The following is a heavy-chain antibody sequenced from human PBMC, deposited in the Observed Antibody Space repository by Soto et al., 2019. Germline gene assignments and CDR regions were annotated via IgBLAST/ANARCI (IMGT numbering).Heavy chain of an antibody. CDR1: GFTFGTHP. D-gene: IGHD2-2*01. CDR3: AGHGYHGLDWFDL. V-gene: IGHV3-30-3*01. J-gene: IGHJ5*01. CDR2: ISYDGSNT. Sequence: GGSLRLSCAASGFTFGTHPIHWVRQPPGGGLDLVAVISYDGSNTYYAVSVKGRFTISRDNSKNTVYLQMNSLRAEDTAVYYCAGHGYHGLDWFDLWGQGTLVTVSS.